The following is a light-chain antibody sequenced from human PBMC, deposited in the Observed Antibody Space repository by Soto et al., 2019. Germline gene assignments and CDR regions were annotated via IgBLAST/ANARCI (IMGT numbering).Light chain of an antibody. CDR3: QQYNSYSGVT. Sequence: DIPMTQSPSTLSASVGDRVTITCRASQSISSWLAWYQQKPGKAPKLLIYDASSLESGVPSRFSGSGSGTEFTLTISSLQPDDFATYYCQQYNSYSGVTFGPGTKVDIK. J-gene: IGKJ3*01. V-gene: IGKV1-5*01. CDR2: DAS. CDR1: QSISSW.